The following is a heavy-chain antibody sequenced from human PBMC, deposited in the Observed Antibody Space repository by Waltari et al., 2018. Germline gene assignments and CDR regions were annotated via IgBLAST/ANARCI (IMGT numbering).Heavy chain of an antibody. V-gene: IGHV1-69*13. J-gene: IGHJ3*01. CDR3: ARGSVTAKIAFDL. CDR2: IIPLFGTA. D-gene: IGHD2-21*02. CDR1: GGTFSSKG. Sequence: QVQLVQSGAEVKKPGSSVKVSCKASGGTFSSKGSSWVRQAPGQGLEGMGRIIPLFGTANYAQNFQGRVTITADTSTGTAYVELRSLRSEDTAMYYCARGSVTAKIAFDLWGQGTMVTVSS.